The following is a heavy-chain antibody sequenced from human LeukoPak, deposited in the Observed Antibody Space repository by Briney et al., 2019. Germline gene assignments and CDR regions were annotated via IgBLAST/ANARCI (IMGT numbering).Heavy chain of an antibody. J-gene: IGHJ5*02. CDR1: GFTFDDYG. D-gene: IGHD1-7*01. V-gene: IGHV3-20*04. CDR3: ARDIRRLQGITGTTFWFDP. Sequence: PGGSLRLSCAASGFTFDDYGMSWVRQAPGKGLEWVSGINWNGGSTGYADSVKGRFTISRDNAKNSLYLQMNSLRAEDTALYYCARDIRRLQGITGTTFWFDPWGQGTLVTVSS. CDR2: INWNGGST.